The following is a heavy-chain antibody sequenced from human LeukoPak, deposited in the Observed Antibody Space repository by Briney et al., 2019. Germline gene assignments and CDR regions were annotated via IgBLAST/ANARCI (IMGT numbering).Heavy chain of an antibody. CDR1: GGSISSGSYY. V-gene: IGHV4-61*02. D-gene: IGHD4-17*01. J-gene: IGHJ4*02. CDR3: ASERRSDFGDYDYFDY. CDR2: IYTSGST. Sequence: SETLSLTCTVSGGSISSGSYYWNWIRQPAGEGLEWIGRIYTSGSTNYNPSLKSRVTISVDTSKNQFSLKLSSVTAADTAVYYCASERRSDFGDYDYFDYWGQGTLVTVSS.